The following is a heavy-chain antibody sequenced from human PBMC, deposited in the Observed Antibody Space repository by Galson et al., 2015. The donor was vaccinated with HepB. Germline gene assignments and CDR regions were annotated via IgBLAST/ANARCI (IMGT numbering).Heavy chain of an antibody. CDR1: GYSFASYW. CDR3: ARSNYCGGDCFIKPHAFDI. J-gene: IGHJ3*02. D-gene: IGHD2-21*02. V-gene: IGHV5-51*01. CDR2: IYPGDSDT. Sequence: QSGAEVKKPGESLKISCKGSGYSFASYWIGWVRQMPGKGLEWMGIIYPGDSDTRYSPSFQGQVTISADKSISTAYLQWSSLKASDTAMYYCARSNYCGGDCFIKPHAFDIWGQGTMVTVSS.